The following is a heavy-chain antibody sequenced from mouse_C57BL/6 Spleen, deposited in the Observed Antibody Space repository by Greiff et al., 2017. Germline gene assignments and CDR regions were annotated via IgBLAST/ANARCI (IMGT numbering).Heavy chain of an antibody. V-gene: IGHV1-82*01. CDR1: GYAFSSSW. CDR3: ARIFDY. Sequence: VQVVESGPELVKPGASVKISCKASGYAFSSSWMNWVKQRPGKGLEWIGRIYPGDGDTNYNGKFKGKATLTADKSSSTAYMQLSSLTSEDSAVYFCARIFDYWGQGTTLTVSS. J-gene: IGHJ2*01. CDR2: IYPGDGDT.